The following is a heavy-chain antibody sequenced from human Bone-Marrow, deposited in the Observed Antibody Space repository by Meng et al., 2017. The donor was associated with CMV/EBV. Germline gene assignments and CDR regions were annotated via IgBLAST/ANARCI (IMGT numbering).Heavy chain of an antibody. CDR2: IYYSGST. V-gene: IGHV4-61*01. CDR3: ARGRTTWGY. Sequence: GSLRLSCTVSGGSVSSGSYYWSWIRQPPGKGLEWIGYIYYSGSTNYNPSLKSRVTISVDTSKNQFSLKLSSVTAADTAVYYCARGRTTWGYWGQGTLVTVSS. D-gene: IGHD1-1*01. J-gene: IGHJ4*02. CDR1: GGSVSSGSYY.